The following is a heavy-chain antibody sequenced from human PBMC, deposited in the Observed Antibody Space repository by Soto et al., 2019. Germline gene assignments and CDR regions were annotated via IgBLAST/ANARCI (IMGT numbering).Heavy chain of an antibody. CDR2: ISTTVST. CDR3: ARDEYSSSLPYYYYGMDV. D-gene: IGHD6-6*01. V-gene: IGHV4-4*08. J-gene: IGHJ6*02. CDR1: GGSLTSYY. Sequence: PSETLSLTCTVSGGSLTSYYWTWIRQPPGKGLEYVGFISTTVSTNYNPSLKSRVTISVDASKNQFSLKLTSVTAADTAVYYCARDEYSSSLPYYYYGMDVWGQGTTVTVSS.